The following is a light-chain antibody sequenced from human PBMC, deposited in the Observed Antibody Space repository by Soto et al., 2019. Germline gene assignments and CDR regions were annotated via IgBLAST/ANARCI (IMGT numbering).Light chain of an antibody. Sequence: EIVMTQSPATLSVSPWERATLSCRASQSVSSSYLVWHQQKPGQAPRLLIYAASRRATGIPDRFSGSGSGTEFTLTISSLQSEDFAVYYCQQYNNWPPETFGQGTKVDIK. CDR3: QQYNNWPPET. CDR1: QSVSSSY. V-gene: IGKV3D-15*01. J-gene: IGKJ1*01. CDR2: AAS.